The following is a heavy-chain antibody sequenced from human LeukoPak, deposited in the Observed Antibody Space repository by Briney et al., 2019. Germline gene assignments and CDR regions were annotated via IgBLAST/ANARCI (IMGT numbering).Heavy chain of an antibody. CDR3: ARPLMYYYGSETYFWFDP. J-gene: IGHJ5*02. CDR1: GFTFYNFA. CDR2: IKQDGSEQ. D-gene: IGHD3-10*01. V-gene: IGHV3-7*01. Sequence: GGSLRLSCAASGFTFYNFALSWVRQAPGKGLEWVANIKQDGSEQYYVDSVKGRFTISRDNAKNSLSLQMNSLRAEDTAVYYCARPLMYYYGSETYFWFDPWGQGTLVTVSS.